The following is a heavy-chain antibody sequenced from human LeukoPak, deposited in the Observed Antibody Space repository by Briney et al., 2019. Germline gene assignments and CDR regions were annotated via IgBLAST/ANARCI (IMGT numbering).Heavy chain of an antibody. J-gene: IGHJ4*02. D-gene: IGHD6-19*01. CDR1: GASISSSSFY. CDR2: IFYSGST. CDR3: ARDYSSGSFDY. V-gene: IGHV4-39*02. Sequence: SETLSLTCTFSGASISSSSFYWGWIRQPPGKGLEWIGNIFYSGSTYYSPSLKSRVTISVDTSKNQFSLKLSPVTAADTAVYYCARDYSSGSFDYWGQGTLVTVSS.